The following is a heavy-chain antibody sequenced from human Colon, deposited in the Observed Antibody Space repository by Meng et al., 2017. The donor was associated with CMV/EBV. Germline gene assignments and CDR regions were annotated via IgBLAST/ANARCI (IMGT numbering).Heavy chain of an antibody. J-gene: IGHJ6*02. V-gene: IGHV1-18*01. Sequence: ASVKVSCKAAGYTFINYGINWLRQAPGQGVEWMGGITVYNGNTNYAQKFQGRVTMTTDTYTSTAYMELRSLRSDDTAVYYCARDGGDAAGTPFYYYGMDVWGQGTTVTVSS. D-gene: IGHD6-19*01. CDR1: GYTFINYG. CDR2: ITVYNGNT. CDR3: ARDGGDAAGTPFYYYGMDV.